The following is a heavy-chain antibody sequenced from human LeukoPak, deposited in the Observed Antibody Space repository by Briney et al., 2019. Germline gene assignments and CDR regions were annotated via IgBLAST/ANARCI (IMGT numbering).Heavy chain of an antibody. CDR3: ARDVPLMGASKTRYFDY. V-gene: IGHV3-7*01. CDR1: GFSFSSYW. D-gene: IGHD1-26*01. CDR2: VKQDGSER. Sequence: GGSLRVSCATSGFSFSSYWMSWVRQAPGKGLEWVANVKQDGSERYYGDSVKGRFTISRDNAKNSLYLQMGSLRAEDTAIYYCARDVPLMGASKTRYFDYWGQGTLVTVSS. J-gene: IGHJ4*02.